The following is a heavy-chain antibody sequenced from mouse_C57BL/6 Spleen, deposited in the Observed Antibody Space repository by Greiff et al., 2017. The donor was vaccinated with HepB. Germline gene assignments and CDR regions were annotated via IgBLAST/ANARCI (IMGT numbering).Heavy chain of an antibody. J-gene: IGHJ4*01. CDR3: TTGGTSYAMDY. V-gene: IGHV14-1*01. CDR1: GFNIKDYY. Sequence: EVQLQQSGAELVRPGASVKLSCTASGFNIKDYYMHWVKQRPEQGLEWIGRIDPEDGDTEYAPKFQGKATMTADTASNTAYLQLSSLTSEDTAVYYCTTGGTSYAMDYWGQGTSVTVSS. CDR2: IDPEDGDT. D-gene: IGHD3-3*01.